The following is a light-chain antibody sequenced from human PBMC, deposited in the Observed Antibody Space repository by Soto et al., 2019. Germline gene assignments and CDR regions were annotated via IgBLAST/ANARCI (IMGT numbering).Light chain of an antibody. J-gene: IGKJ1*01. V-gene: IGKV3-20*01. CDR1: QSVSSSY. Sequence: EIGLTQSPGTLSLSPGERATLSCRASQSVSSSYLAWYQQKPGQAPRLLIYGASSRATGIPDRFSGSGSGPDFTLIISRLEPEDFAVYYCQQYGSSPLLTFGQGTKVEIK. CDR3: QQYGSSPLLT. CDR2: GAS.